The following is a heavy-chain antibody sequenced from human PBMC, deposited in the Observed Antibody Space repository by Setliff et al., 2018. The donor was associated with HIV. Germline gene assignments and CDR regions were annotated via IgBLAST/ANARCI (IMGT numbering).Heavy chain of an antibody. V-gene: IGHV1-8*02. J-gene: IGHJ4*02. CDR1: GYTFTTYD. CDR3: ARSAHDSETGY. CDR2: MNPNSGNT. Sequence: GASVKVSCKASGYTFTTYDINWVRQATGQGLEWMGWMNPNSGNTGYAQKFQGRVTMTRNTSISTAYMELSSLRSEDTAFYYCARSAHDSETGYWGQGTLVTVSS. D-gene: IGHD5-12*01.